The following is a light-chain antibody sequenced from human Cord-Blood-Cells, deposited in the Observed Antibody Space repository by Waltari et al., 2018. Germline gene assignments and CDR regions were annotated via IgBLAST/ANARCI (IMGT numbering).Light chain of an antibody. CDR3: QQYYSTPYT. V-gene: IGKV4-1*01. CDR1: QSVLYSSNNKNY. CDR2: WAS. Sequence: DIGMTKYPDSRAVARGERATRNCKSSQSVLYSSNNKNYIAWYQQKTGQPPKLLIYWASTRESGVPDRFSGSGSGTDFTLTISSLQAEDVAVYYCQQYYSTPYTFGQGTKLEI. J-gene: IGKJ2*01.